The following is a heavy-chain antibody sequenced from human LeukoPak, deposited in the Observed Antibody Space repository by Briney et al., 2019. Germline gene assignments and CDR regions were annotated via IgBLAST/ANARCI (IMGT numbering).Heavy chain of an antibody. CDR1: GFAFSSYS. J-gene: IGHJ3*02. V-gene: IGHV3-48*01. CDR2: ISSNSRTT. Sequence: PGGSLRLSCAASGFAFSSYSVDWVRQAPGKGLELVSYISSNSRTTYYADSVKGRFTISRDNAKNSLYLQMNSLRAEDTAVYYCARVGGAGIAFDIWGQGTMVTVSS. CDR3: ARVGGAGIAFDI. D-gene: IGHD1-14*01.